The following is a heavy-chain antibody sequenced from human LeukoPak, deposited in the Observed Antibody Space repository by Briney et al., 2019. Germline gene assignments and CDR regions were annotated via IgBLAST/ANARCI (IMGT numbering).Heavy chain of an antibody. V-gene: IGHV4-39*02. CDR1: GGSISSSSYY. Sequence: SETLSLTCTASGGSISSSSYYWGWIRQPPGNGLEWIGIIYYSGSTYYNPSLKSRVTISVDTSKNQFSLKLSSVTAADTAVYYCARESGSGSYYIYYYDMDVWGQGTTVTVSS. J-gene: IGHJ6*02. CDR3: ARESGSGSYYIYYYDMDV. CDR2: IYYSGST. D-gene: IGHD3-10*01.